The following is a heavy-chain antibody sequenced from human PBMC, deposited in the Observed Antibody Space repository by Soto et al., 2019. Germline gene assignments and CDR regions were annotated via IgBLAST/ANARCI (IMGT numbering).Heavy chain of an antibody. CDR1: GFNFSSYC. D-gene: IGHD2-15*01. J-gene: IGHJ3*02. CDR3: ARGYCSGGSCYPGGGAFDI. CDR2: ISYDGSNK. Sequence: PGGSLRLSCAASGFNFSSYCMHWVRQAPGKGLEWVAVISYDGSNKYYADSVKGRFTISRDNSKNTLYLQMNSLRAEDTAVYYCARGYCSGGSCYPGGGAFDIWGQGTMVTVSS. V-gene: IGHV3-30*03.